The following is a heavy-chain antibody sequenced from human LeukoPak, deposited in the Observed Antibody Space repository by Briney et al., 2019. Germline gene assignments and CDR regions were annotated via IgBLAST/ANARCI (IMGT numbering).Heavy chain of an antibody. J-gene: IGHJ4*02. CDR2: MNPNSGNT. CDR3: ARFGGVGGRLLYYFDY. V-gene: IGHV1-8*01. D-gene: IGHD3-16*01. CDR1: GYTFTSYD. Sequence: GASVKVSCKASGYTFTSYDINWVRQATGQGLEWMGWMNPNSGNTGYAQKFQGRVTMTRNTSISTAYMELSSLRSEDTAVYYCARFGGVGGRLLYYFDYWGQGTLVTVSS.